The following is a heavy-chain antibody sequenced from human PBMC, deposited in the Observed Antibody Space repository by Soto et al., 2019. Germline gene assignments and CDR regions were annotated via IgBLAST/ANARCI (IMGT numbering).Heavy chain of an antibody. V-gene: IGHV3-23*01. Sequence: GGSLRLSCAASGFTFSSYAMSWVRQAPGKGLEWVSAISGSGGSTYYADSVKGRFTISRDNSKDTLYLQMNSLRAEDTAVYYCAKDRYSSSPSGGFDPWGQGTLVTVSS. D-gene: IGHD6-6*01. CDR1: GFTFSSYA. CDR2: ISGSGGST. J-gene: IGHJ5*02. CDR3: AKDRYSSSPSGGFDP.